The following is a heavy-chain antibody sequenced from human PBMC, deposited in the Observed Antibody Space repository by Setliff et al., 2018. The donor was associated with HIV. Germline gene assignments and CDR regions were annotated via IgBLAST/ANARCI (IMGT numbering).Heavy chain of an antibody. CDR1: GGSFTSYG. CDR2: SIPMYGTS. V-gene: IGHV1-69*05. D-gene: IGHD6-19*01. Sequence: SVKVSCKASGGSFTSYGLSWVRQAPGQGLEWMGGSIPMYGTSNYAQKFQGRVTITTDESTSTAYMELSRLRSDDTAVYYCARSPRYSSGWYDSYFDQWGQGTLVTVSS. J-gene: IGHJ4*02. CDR3: ARSPRYSSGWYDSYFDQ.